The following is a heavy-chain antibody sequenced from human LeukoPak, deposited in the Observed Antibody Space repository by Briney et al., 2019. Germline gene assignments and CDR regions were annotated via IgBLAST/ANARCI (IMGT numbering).Heavy chain of an antibody. CDR2: IIPILGTA. D-gene: IGHD3-22*01. Sequence: SVKVSCKASGGTFSSYAISWVRQAPGQGLEWMGRIIPILGTANYAQKFQGRVTITTDESTSTAYMELRSLRSEDTAVYYCASRSSGYLDAFDIWGQGTMVTVSS. J-gene: IGHJ3*02. CDR1: GGTFSSYA. CDR3: ASRSSGYLDAFDI. V-gene: IGHV1-69*11.